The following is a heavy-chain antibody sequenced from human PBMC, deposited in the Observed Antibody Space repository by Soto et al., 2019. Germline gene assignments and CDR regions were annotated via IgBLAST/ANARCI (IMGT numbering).Heavy chain of an antibody. D-gene: IGHD2-2*01. CDR2: ISSSSSYI. Sequence: GGSLRLSCAASGFTFSSYSMNWVRQAPGKGLEWVSSISSSSSYIYYADSVKGRFTISRDNAKNSLYLQMNSLRAEDTAVYYCARDLGYCSSTSCYLSGTWFDPWGQGTLVTVSS. CDR3: ARDLGYCSSTSCYLSGTWFDP. V-gene: IGHV3-21*01. CDR1: GFTFSSYS. J-gene: IGHJ5*02.